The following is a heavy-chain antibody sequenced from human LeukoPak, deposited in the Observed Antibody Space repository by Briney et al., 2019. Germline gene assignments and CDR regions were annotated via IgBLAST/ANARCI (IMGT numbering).Heavy chain of an antibody. CDR3: ATLNAGIFDY. CDR1: GFAFGSEA. CDR2: IKQDGSEK. V-gene: IGHV3-7*01. J-gene: IGHJ4*02. Sequence: SGGSLRLSCAVSGFAFGSEAMSWVRQSPARGLEWVANIKQDGSEKYYVDSVKGRFTISRDNAKNSLYLQMNSLRAEDTAVYYCATLNAGIFDYWGQGTLVTVSS.